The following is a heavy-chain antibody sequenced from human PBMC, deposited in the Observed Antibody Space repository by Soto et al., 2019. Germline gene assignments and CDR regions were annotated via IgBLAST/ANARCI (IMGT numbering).Heavy chain of an antibody. CDR3: AILGYCSGGSCSPPEDY. J-gene: IGHJ4*02. D-gene: IGHD2-15*01. CDR1: GGTFSSYA. Sequence: QVQLVQSGAEVKKPGSSVKVSCKASGGTFSSYAISWVRQAPGQGLEWMGGIIPIFGTANYAQKFQGRVTITADESTSTAYMEMSSLRSEDTAVYYCAILGYCSGGSCSPPEDYWGQGTLVTVSS. V-gene: IGHV1-69*01. CDR2: IIPIFGTA.